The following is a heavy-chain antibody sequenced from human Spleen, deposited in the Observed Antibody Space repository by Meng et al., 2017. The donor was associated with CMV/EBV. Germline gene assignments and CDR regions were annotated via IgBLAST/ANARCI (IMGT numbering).Heavy chain of an antibody. CDR1: GYTFTSYD. Sequence: ASVKVSCKASGYTFTSYDINWVRQATGQGLEWMGWMNPNSGNTGYAQKFQGRVTITRNTSISTAYMELSSLRSEDTAVYYCARARSVVDDAFDIWGQGTMVTVSS. CDR3: ARARSVVDDAFDI. D-gene: IGHD2-2*01. J-gene: IGHJ3*02. V-gene: IGHV1-8*03. CDR2: MNPNSGNT.